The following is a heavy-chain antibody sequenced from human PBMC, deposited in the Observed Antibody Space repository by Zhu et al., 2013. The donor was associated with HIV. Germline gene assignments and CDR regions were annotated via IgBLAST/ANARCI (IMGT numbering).Heavy chain of an antibody. CDR2: IYHSGST. V-gene: IGHV4-38-2*01. Sequence: QVQLQESGPGLVKPSETLSLTCAVSGYSISSGYYWGWIRQPPGKGLEWIGSIYHSGSTYYNPSLKSRVTISVDTSKNQFSLKLSSVTAADTAVYYCARTILGNYDYWGQGTLVTVSS. CDR3: ARTILGNYDY. CDR1: GYSISSGYY. J-gene: IGHJ4*02. D-gene: IGHD1-7*01.